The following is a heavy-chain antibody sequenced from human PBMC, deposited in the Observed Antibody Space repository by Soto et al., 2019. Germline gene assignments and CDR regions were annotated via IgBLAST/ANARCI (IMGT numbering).Heavy chain of an antibody. V-gene: IGHV4-61*01. Sequence: PSETLSLTCTVSGGSVSSGSYYWSWIRQPPGKGLEWIGYIYYSGSTNYNPSLKSRVTISVDTSKNQFSLKLSSVTAADTAVYYCARDRMYSSGWFDAFDIWGQGTMVTVSS. CDR3: ARDRMYSSGWFDAFDI. J-gene: IGHJ3*02. D-gene: IGHD6-19*01. CDR1: GGSVSSGSYY. CDR2: IYYSGST.